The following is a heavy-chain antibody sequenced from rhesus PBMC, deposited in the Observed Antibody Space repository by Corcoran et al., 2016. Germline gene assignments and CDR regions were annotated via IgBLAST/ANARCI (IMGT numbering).Heavy chain of an antibody. CDR1: GYSFTSYW. V-gene: IGHV5-20*02. J-gene: IGHJ4*01. CDR3: AKGSSGYKTHFDY. D-gene: IGHD5-24*01. Sequence: EVQLVQSGAEVKRPGESLKISCKTSGYSFTSYWISWVRQRPGKGLEWMVAIDPSDSDTRYSPSFPGQVTISADKSISTAYLQWSSLKASDTATYYCAKGSSGYKTHFDYWGQGVLVTVSS. CDR2: IDPSDSDT.